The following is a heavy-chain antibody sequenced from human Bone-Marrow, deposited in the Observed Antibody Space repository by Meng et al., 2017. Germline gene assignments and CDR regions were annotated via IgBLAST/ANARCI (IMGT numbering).Heavy chain of an antibody. Sequence: HLVCLGGGVVQPGGSLRLSCAASGFTVSSNYMIWVRQAPGKGLEWVSVIFSGGTTYYADSVQGRFTISRDNSKNTLFLQMNSLRADDTAVYYCARDIRWGQGTLVTVSS. CDR3: ARDIR. J-gene: IGHJ4*02. CDR2: IFSGGTT. CDR1: GFTVSSNY. V-gene: IGHV3-66*02. D-gene: IGHD3-10*01.